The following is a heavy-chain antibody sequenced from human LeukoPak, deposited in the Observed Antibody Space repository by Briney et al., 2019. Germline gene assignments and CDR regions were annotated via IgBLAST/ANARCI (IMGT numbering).Heavy chain of an antibody. Sequence: PGGSLRLSCAASGFTFSNAWMSWVRQAPGKGLEWVANINQDGSERYLVDSVKGRFTISRDNAKKSLYLQMNGLRAGDTAVYYCARVMAARSFYFDHWGQGTLVTVSS. CDR2: INQDGSER. CDR1: GFTFSNAW. J-gene: IGHJ4*02. CDR3: ARVMAARSFYFDH. V-gene: IGHV3-7*01. D-gene: IGHD5-24*01.